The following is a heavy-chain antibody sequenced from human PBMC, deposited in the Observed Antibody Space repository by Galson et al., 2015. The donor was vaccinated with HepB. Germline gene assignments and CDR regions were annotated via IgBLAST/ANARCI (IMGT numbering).Heavy chain of an antibody. D-gene: IGHD6-19*01. Sequence: SLRLSCAASGFTFSRYAMHWVRQAPGKGLEWVGRSSDKAESYTTEYAASVQGRFTISRDDSENSLFLQMNSLKAEDTAVYYCARYSSRGGGLDVWGQGTTVTVSS. CDR2: SSDKAESYTT. CDR1: GFTFSRYA. CDR3: ARYSSRGGGLDV. J-gene: IGHJ6*02. V-gene: IGHV3-72*01.